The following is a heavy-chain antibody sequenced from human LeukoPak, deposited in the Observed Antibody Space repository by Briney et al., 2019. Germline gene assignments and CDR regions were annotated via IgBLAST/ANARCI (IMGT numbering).Heavy chain of an antibody. CDR1: GGSISSYY. J-gene: IGHJ4*02. D-gene: IGHD1-26*01. Sequence: SETLSLTCTVSGGSISSYYWSWTRQPPGKGLEWIGYIYYTGSTNYNPSLKSRVTISVDTSKNQFSLKLKSVTAADTAVYYCAKGPPYSGSYWADYWGQGTLVTVSS. V-gene: IGHV4-59*01. CDR3: AKGPPYSGSYWADY. CDR2: IYYTGST.